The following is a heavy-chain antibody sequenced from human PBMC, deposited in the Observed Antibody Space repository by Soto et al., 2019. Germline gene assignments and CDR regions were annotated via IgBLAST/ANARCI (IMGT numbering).Heavy chain of an antibody. CDR2: IYYSGST. CDR1: GVSISTSNLY. Sequence: QLQLQESGPGLVKPSETLSLTCTVSGVSISTSNLYWGWIRQPPGKGLEWIGNIYYSGSTYYNPSLKSRVTISIDTSKNQFSLHLRSVTASDTAVYYCARRDFGEFTFNLWGQGTLVTVSS. D-gene: IGHD3-10*01. CDR3: ARRDFGEFTFNL. J-gene: IGHJ4*01. V-gene: IGHV4-39*01.